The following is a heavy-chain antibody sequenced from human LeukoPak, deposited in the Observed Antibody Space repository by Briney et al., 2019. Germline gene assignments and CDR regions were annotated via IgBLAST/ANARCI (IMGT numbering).Heavy chain of an antibody. J-gene: IGHJ4*02. V-gene: IGHV4-30-4*01. Sequence: SSETLSLTCTVSGGSISSGDYYWSWIRQPPGKGLEWIGYIYYSGSTYYNPSLKSRVTISVDTSKNQFSLKLSSVTAADTAVYYCARDHHLTVVTPPSYYFDYWGQGTLVTVSS. CDR1: GGSISSGDYY. CDR2: IYYSGST. D-gene: IGHD4-23*01. CDR3: ARDHHLTVVTPPSYYFDY.